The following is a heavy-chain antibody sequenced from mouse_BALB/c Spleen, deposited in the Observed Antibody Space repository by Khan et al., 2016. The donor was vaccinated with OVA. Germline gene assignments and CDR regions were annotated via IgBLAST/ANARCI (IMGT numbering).Heavy chain of an antibody. CDR2: INPSDGDS. J-gene: IGHJ3*01. CDR3: TRAGYGTFAY. D-gene: IGHD4-1*01. V-gene: IGHV1S81*02. CDR1: GYTFTSYY. Sequence: QVQLKESGAELVKPGASVKLSCKASGYTFTSYYIYWVKQRPGQGLEWIGEINPSDGDSNFNEKFKRKATLTVDKSSSTAYMQLNSLTSEDSAVYYCTRAGYGTFAYWGQGTLVTVSA.